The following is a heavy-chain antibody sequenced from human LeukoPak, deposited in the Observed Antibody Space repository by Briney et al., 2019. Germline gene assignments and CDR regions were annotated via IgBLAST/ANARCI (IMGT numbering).Heavy chain of an antibody. J-gene: IGHJ4*02. CDR3: ASCSSGWSGLCYFDY. CDR1: GFTFSSYW. CDR2: IKQDGSEK. Sequence: TGGSLRLSCAASGFTFSSYWMSWVRQAPGKGLEWVANIKQDGSEKDYVDSVKGRFTISSDNAKNSLYLQMNSLRAEDTAVYYCASCSSGWSGLCYFDYWGQGTLVTVSS. D-gene: IGHD6-19*01. V-gene: IGHV3-7*01.